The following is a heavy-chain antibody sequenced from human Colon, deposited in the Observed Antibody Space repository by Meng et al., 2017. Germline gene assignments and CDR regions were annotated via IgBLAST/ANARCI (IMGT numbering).Heavy chain of an antibody. CDR2: IYPSGRT. V-gene: IGHV4-4*02. CDR1: GDSISSGNG. Sequence: GQMRESGPGLVRPSETLSLTCAVSGDSISSGNGWTWVRQPPGKGLEWIGEIYPSGRTSSNPSLQGRVTILLDKSKNQFSLELNSVTAADTAIYFCARKRTSPGTLGFDYWGQGTLVTVSS. J-gene: IGHJ4*02. CDR3: ARKRTSPGTLGFDY. D-gene: IGHD6-13*01.